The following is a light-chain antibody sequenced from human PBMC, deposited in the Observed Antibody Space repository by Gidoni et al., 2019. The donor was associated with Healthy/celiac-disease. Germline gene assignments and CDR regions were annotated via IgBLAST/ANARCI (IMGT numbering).Light chain of an antibody. CDR3: QQYYSTRLT. CDR1: QSVLYSSNNKNY. CDR2: WAS. Sequence: IVMTQSPDSLAVALGESATINCKSSQSVLYSSNNKNYVAWYQQKPGQPPKLLIYWASTRESGVPDRFSGSGSGTDFTLTISSLQAEDVAVYYCQQYYSTRLTFGGGTKVEIK. J-gene: IGKJ4*01. V-gene: IGKV4-1*01.